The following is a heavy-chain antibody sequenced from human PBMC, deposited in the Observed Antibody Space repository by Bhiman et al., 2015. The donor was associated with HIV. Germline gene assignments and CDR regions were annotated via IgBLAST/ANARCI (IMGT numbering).Heavy chain of an antibody. Sequence: VQLVESGGGVVQSGRSLWVSCEASGFTFSSYWMHWVRQAPGKGLVWVSRINSDGSSTSYADSVKGRFTISRDNAKNTLYLQMNSLRAEDTAVYYCARGSTVTPYWYFDLWGRGTLVTVSS. J-gene: IGHJ2*01. CDR3: ARGSTVTPYWYFDL. CDR1: GFTFSSYW. V-gene: IGHV3-74*02. CDR2: INSDGSST. D-gene: IGHD4-17*01.